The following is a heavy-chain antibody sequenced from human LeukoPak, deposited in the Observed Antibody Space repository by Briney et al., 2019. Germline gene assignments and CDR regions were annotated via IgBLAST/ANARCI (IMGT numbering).Heavy chain of an antibody. V-gene: IGHV3-21*01. CDR1: GFTFSSYS. CDR3: ARESSGGSPDY. CDR2: ISSSSSYI. D-gene: IGHD2-15*01. J-gene: IGHJ4*02. Sequence: PGGSLRLSCAASGFTFSSYSLSWVRQAPGKGLEWVSSISSSSSYIYYADSVKGRFTISRDNANNSLYLQMNSLRAEDTAVYYCARESSGGSPDYWGQGTLVTVSS.